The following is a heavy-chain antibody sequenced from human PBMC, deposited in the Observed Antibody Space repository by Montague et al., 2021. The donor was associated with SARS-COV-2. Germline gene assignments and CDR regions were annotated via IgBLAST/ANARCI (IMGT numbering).Heavy chain of an antibody. CDR3: ARALVPEEWLFGGDYYYYMDV. D-gene: IGHD3-3*01. CDR2: IYYSGST. CDR1: GGPISSYY. J-gene: IGHJ6*03. V-gene: IGHV4-59*01. Sequence: SETLSLTCTVSGGPISSYYWSWIRQPPGKGLEWIGYIYYSGSTNYNTSLKSRVTISVDTSKNQFSLKLSSVTAADTAVYYCARALVPEEWLFGGDYYYYMDVWGKGTTVTVSS.